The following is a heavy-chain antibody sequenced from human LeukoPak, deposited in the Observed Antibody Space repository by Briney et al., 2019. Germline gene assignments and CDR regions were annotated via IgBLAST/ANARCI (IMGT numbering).Heavy chain of an antibody. D-gene: IGHD3-3*01. J-gene: IGHJ4*02. CDR1: GFTFSAHG. CDR3: AIDFWSGYSDY. CDR2: IRHDGNNR. Sequence: SGGSLRLSCAASGFTFSAHGMHWVCQAPGKGLEWVAYIRHDGNNRQYVDSVKGRFTISRDNSKNMLYLQMNSLRVEDTAVYYCAIDFWSGYSDYWGEGTLVTVSS. V-gene: IGHV3-30*02.